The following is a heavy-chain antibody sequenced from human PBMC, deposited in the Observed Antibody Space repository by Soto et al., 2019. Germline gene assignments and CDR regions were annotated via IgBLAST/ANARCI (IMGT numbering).Heavy chain of an antibody. Sequence: QVQLVQSGAEVKKPGSSVKVSCKASGGTFSSYAISWVRQAPGQGLEWMGGIIPIFGTANYAQKFQGRVTITATESTSTADIALSSLRSEVTAVYYCAFTATMTTMPGWFDPWGQGTLVTVSS. V-gene: IGHV1-69*12. J-gene: IGHJ5*02. CDR1: GGTFSSYA. CDR2: IIPIFGTA. D-gene: IGHD4-17*01. CDR3: AFTATMTTMPGWFDP.